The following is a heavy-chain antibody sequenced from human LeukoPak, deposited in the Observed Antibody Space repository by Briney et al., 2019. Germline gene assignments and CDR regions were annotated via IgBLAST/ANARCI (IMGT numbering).Heavy chain of an antibody. CDR3: ARYPLSCTGNWHYFFDY. D-gene: IGHD2-8*02. Sequence: GASVKVSCKASGYTFTSYGITWVRQAPGQGLEWMGWISASNGNTNYAQKLQGRLTMTSDTSTSTAYMDLRSLTPDDTAFYYCARYPLSCTGNWHYFFDYWGQGTLLTVSS. CDR1: GYTFTSYG. V-gene: IGHV1-18*01. CDR2: ISASNGNT. J-gene: IGHJ4*02.